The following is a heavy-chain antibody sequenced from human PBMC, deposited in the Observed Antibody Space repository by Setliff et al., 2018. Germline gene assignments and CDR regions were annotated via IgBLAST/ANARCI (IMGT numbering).Heavy chain of an antibody. J-gene: IGHJ5*02. Sequence: PSETLSLTCTVSGGSISSSSYYWGWIRQPPGKGLEWIGSIYYSGSTYYNPSLKSRVTISVDTSKNQFSLKLSSVTAADTAVYYCALNPSWFGELFAWFDPWGQGTLVT. CDR3: ALNPSWFGELFAWFDP. V-gene: IGHV4-39*01. CDR2: IYYSGST. CDR1: GGSISSSSYY. D-gene: IGHD3-10*01.